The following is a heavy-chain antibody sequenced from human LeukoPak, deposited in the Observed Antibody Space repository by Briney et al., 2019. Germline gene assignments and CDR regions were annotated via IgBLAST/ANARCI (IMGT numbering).Heavy chain of an antibody. CDR2: IIPGFKTT. D-gene: IGHD2-15*01. CDR1: GVTFNNFV. CDR3: ARSVGDYYYYGMDV. V-gene: IGHV1-69*13. J-gene: IGHJ6*02. Sequence: ASVKVSCKASGVTFNNFVFNWVRQAPGQGFEWMGGIIPGFKTTNYAQKFQGRVTITADESTSTAYMELSSLRSEDTAVYYCARSVGDYYYYGMDVWGQGTTVTVSS.